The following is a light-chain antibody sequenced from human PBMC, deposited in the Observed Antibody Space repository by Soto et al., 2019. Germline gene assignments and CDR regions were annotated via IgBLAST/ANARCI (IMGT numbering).Light chain of an antibody. V-gene: IGKV3-20*01. CDR2: GAS. CDR1: QSVSSSD. Sequence: EIVLTQSPGTLSLSPGERATLSCRASQSVSSSDLAWYQQKPGQAPRLLIYGASSRATGIPDRFSGSGSGTDFTLTISRLEPDDFAVYYCQQYGSSFTFGPGTNVDIK. J-gene: IGKJ3*01. CDR3: QQYGSSFT.